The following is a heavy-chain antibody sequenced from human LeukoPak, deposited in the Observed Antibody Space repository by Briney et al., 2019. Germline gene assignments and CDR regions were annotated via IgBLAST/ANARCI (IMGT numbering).Heavy chain of an antibody. D-gene: IGHD5-18*01. Sequence: GASVKVSCTVSGSSLTELSLYWVRQAPGKGLEWMGGFDVIDAKTFYAQKFQGRVTMTEDSSTDTAYMELSSLRSDDTAFYYCAAGRPYSLLDYWGQGNLLTVSS. J-gene: IGHJ4*02. CDR1: GSSLTELS. CDR3: AAGRPYSLLDY. CDR2: FDVIDAKT. V-gene: IGHV1-24*01.